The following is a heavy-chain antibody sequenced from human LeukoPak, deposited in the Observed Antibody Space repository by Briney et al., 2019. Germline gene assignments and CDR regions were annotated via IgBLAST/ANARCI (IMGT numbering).Heavy chain of an antibody. D-gene: IGHD2-15*01. J-gene: IGHJ4*02. V-gene: IGHV3-48*03. CDR2: ISSSGSTI. Sequence: GGSQRLSCAASGLTLSSYEMNWVRQAPGKGLEWVSYISSSGSTIYYADSVKGRFTISRDNAKNSLYLQMNSLRAEDTAVYYCVTGLQRGAGSYDYWGQGTLVTVSS. CDR1: GLTLSSYE. CDR3: VTGLQRGAGSYDY.